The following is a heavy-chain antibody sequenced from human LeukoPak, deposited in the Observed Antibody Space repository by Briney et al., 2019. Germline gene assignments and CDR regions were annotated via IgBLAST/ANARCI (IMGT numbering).Heavy chain of an antibody. Sequence: PGGSLRLSCAASGFTFSSYEMNWVRQAPGKGLGWVSSITSSSSNIHYADSVKGRFTISRDNAKNSLYLQMNSLRAEDTAVYFCARGLPDYFGSGSYYRLNYWGQGTLVSVSS. D-gene: IGHD3-10*01. J-gene: IGHJ4*02. CDR3: ARGLPDYFGSGSYYRLNY. CDR2: ITSSSSNI. V-gene: IGHV3-48*03. CDR1: GFTFSSYE.